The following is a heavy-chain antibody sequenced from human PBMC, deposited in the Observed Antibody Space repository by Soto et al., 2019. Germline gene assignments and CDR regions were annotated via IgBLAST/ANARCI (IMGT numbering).Heavy chain of an antibody. Sequence: EASVKVSCKASGGTFSSYAISWVRQAPGQGLEWMGGIIPIFGTANYAQKFQGRVTITADESTSTAYMELSGLRSEDTAVYYCARANVEMATIRFRVDWFDPWGQGTLVTVSS. CDR2: IIPIFGTA. CDR1: GGTFSSYA. D-gene: IGHD5-12*01. CDR3: ARANVEMATIRFRVDWFDP. J-gene: IGHJ5*02. V-gene: IGHV1-69*13.